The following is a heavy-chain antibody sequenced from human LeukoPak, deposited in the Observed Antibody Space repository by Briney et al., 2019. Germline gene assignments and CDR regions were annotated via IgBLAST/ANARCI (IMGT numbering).Heavy chain of an antibody. V-gene: IGHV4-59*01. Sequence: SETLSLTCTVSGGSISSYYWSWIRQPPGKGLEWIGYIYYSGSTNYNPSLKTRVTISVETYKNQFSLKLSSVTATDTAVYYCAREKKGDIMTGQGVYFDYWGQGTLVTDSS. J-gene: IGHJ4*02. CDR1: GGSISSYY. D-gene: IGHD3-9*01. CDR2: IYYSGST. CDR3: AREKKGDIMTGQGVYFDY.